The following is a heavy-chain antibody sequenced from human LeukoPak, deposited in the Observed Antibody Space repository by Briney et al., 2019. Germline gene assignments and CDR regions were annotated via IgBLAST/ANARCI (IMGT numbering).Heavy chain of an antibody. CDR3: ARGGVGAAYYYYYMDV. V-gene: IGHV4-34*01. J-gene: IGHJ6*03. D-gene: IGHD1-26*01. CDR2: INHSGST. CDR1: GGSISSYY. Sequence: SETLSLTCTVSGGSISSYYWSWIRQPPGKGLEWIGEINHSGSTNYNPSLKSRVTISVDTSKNQFSLKLSSVTAADTAVYYCARGGVGAAYYYYYMDVWGKGTTVTVSS.